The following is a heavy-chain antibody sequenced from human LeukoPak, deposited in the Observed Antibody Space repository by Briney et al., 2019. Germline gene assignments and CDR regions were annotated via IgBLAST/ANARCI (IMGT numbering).Heavy chain of an antibody. CDR2: IYYSGST. J-gene: IGHJ4*02. CDR3: ARHRWMEVYGSGSYCLDH. V-gene: IGHV4-39*01. CDR1: GGSISSSSYY. D-gene: IGHD3-10*01. Sequence: SETLSLTCTVSGGSISSSSYYWGWLRQPPGKGLEWIGSIYYSGSTYYNPSLKSRVTISADTSKDQFSLKLRYVSAADTAVYFCARHRWMEVYGSGSYCLDHWGQGTLVTVSS.